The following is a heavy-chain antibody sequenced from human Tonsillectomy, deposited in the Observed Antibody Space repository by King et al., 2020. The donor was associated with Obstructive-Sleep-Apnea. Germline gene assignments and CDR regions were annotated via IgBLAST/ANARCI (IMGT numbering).Heavy chain of an antibody. CDR3: AKPPVTVTASYYFDY. CDR1: GFTFSSYC. D-gene: IGHD2-21*02. V-gene: IGHV3-33*06. J-gene: IGHJ4*02. Sequence: VQLVESGGGVVQPGRSLRLSCAASGFTFSSYCMHWVRQAPGKGLEWVAVIWYDGSNKYYGDSVKGRFTISRDNSKNTLYLQMNSLRAEDTAGYYCAKPPVTVTASYYFDYWGQGTLVTVSS. CDR2: IWYDGSNK.